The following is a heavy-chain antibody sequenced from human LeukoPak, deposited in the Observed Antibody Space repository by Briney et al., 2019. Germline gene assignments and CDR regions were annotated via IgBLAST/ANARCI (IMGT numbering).Heavy chain of an antibody. Sequence: SVTVSFTASGGTFSSYAISWVRQAPGQGNEWMGRIIPILGIANYAQKFQGRVTITADKSTSTDYMELSSLRSEDTAVYYCARGGSYYWFDPWGQGTLVTVSS. V-gene: IGHV1-69*10. CDR3: ARGGSYYWFDP. J-gene: IGHJ5*02. D-gene: IGHD1-26*01. CDR1: GGTFSSYA. CDR2: IIPILGIA.